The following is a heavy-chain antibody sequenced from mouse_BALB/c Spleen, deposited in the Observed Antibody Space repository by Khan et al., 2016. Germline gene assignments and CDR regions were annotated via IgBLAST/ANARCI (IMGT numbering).Heavy chain of an antibody. V-gene: IGHV2-6-4*01. CDR1: GFSLSRYS. CDR2: IWGGGST. D-gene: IGHD4-1*01. J-gene: IGHJ2*01. CDR3: ARDPLTGAFDY. Sequence: QGQLKRSGPGLGAPSQSLSITCTVSGFSLSRYSVHWVRQPPGKGLEWLGMIWGGGSTDYNSALKSRLTISKDNSKSQVFLKMSSLQTDDTAIYYCARDPLTGAFDYWGQGTTLTVSS.